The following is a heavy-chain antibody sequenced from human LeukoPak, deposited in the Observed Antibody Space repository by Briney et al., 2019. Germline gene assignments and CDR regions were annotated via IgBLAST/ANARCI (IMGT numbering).Heavy chain of an antibody. CDR2: IYSGGDT. J-gene: IGHJ4*02. Sequence: GGSLRLSCAASGFTVSSSHMTWVRQAVGKGLEWVSFIYSGGDTSYADSVKGRFTISRDNSKNTLHLQMNSLRAEDTAVYYCARVYNYVFDYWGQGTLVTVSS. V-gene: IGHV3-53*01. D-gene: IGHD3-10*02. CDR1: GFTVSSSH. CDR3: ARVYNYVFDY.